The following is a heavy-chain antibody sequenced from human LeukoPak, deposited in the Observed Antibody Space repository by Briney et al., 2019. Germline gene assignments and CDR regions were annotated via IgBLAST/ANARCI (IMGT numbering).Heavy chain of an antibody. CDR2: IIPILGIA. D-gene: IGHD3-22*01. J-gene: IGHJ6*02. CDR3: ATPRVYDSSGYLADYYYGMDV. CDR1: GGTFSSYA. V-gene: IGHV1-69*04. Sequence: SVKVSCKASGGTFSSYAISWVRQAPGQGLEWMGRIIPILGIANYAQRFQGRVTITADKSTSTAYMELSSLRSEDTAVYYCATPRVYDSSGYLADYYYGMDVWGQGTTVTVSS.